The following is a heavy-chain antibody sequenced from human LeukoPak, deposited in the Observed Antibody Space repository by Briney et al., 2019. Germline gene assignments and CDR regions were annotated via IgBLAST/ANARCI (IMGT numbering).Heavy chain of an antibody. D-gene: IGHD4-17*01. CDR3: ARRSTMTTIDY. Sequence: GEPLKISCQGSGYRFTSYWIGWVRQMPGKGLEWMGIIYPGDSDTKYSPSFQGQVTISADKSISTTYLQWSSLKASDTAMYYCARRSTMTTIDYWGQGTLVTVSS. J-gene: IGHJ4*02. CDR1: GYRFTSYW. CDR2: IYPGDSDT. V-gene: IGHV5-51*01.